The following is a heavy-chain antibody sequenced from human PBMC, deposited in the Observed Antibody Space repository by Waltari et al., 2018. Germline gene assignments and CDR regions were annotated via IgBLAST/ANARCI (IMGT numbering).Heavy chain of an antibody. D-gene: IGHD6-13*01. Sequence: EVQLVESGGGLVQPGGSLRLSCAASGFTFSSYWLSWVRQAPGKGLEWVANIKQDGSEKYYVDSVKGRFTISRDNAKNSLYLQMNSLRAEDTAVYYCARDIAAAGLWFDPWGQGTLVTVSS. CDR3: ARDIAAAGLWFDP. CDR1: GFTFSSYW. V-gene: IGHV3-7*04. J-gene: IGHJ5*02. CDR2: IKQDGSEK.